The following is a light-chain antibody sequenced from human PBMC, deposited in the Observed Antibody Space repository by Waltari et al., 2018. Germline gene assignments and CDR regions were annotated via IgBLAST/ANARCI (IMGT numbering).Light chain of an antibody. CDR1: ITDVGGYDH. CDR2: DVI. V-gene: IGLV2-11*01. CDR3: CSYAGSYSFL. J-gene: IGLJ2*01. Sequence: QSALTQPRSVSGSPGQSVTIFCTGRITDVGGYDHVSWYQRHPGKASKLLIFDVIRRPSGVPDRFSGSKSGNTASLTISGLQADDEAEYYCCSYAGSYSFLFGGGTQLTVL.